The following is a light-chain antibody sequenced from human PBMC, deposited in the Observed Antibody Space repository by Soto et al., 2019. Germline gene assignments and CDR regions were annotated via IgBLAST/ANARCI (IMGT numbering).Light chain of an antibody. CDR1: PSVTNY. CDR3: QKFNKRPWT. V-gene: IGKV3D-15*01. Sequence: MVLNQSPPTLFVHRGERATHSSRASPSVTNYLAWYQQKPGQPPRLLIYGAFSRAAGIPPWVSGIGSGTEFTLTFSRQPSEYFAYYYCQKFNKRPWTFGQGTKVDIK. J-gene: IGKJ1*01. CDR2: GAF.